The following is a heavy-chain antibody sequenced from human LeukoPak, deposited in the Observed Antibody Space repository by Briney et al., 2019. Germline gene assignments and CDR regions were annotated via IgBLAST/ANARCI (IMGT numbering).Heavy chain of an antibody. D-gene: IGHD4-23*01. Sequence: PGGSLRLSRAASGFTFSYYSMNWVRQAPGKGLEWVSYISSSSSYIYYADSVKGRFTISRDNAKNSLYLQMNSLRAEDTAVYYCARAETTVVTAFDYWGQGTLVTVSS. V-gene: IGHV3-21*05. J-gene: IGHJ4*02. CDR3: ARAETTVVTAFDY. CDR1: GFTFSYYS. CDR2: ISSSSSYI.